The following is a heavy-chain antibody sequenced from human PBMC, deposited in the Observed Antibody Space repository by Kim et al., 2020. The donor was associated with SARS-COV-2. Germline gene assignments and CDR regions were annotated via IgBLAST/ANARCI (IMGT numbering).Heavy chain of an antibody. CDR3: ARAESEYYYGSGSYRDY. V-gene: IGHV3-7*01. CDR1: GFTFSSYW. J-gene: IGHJ4*02. D-gene: IGHD3-10*01. CDR2: IKQDGSEK. Sequence: GGSLRLSCAASGFTFSSYWMSWVRQAPGKGLEWVANIKQDGSEKYYVDSVKGRFTISRDNAKNSLYLQMNSLRAEDTAVYYCARAESEYYYGSGSYRDYWGQGTLVTVSS.